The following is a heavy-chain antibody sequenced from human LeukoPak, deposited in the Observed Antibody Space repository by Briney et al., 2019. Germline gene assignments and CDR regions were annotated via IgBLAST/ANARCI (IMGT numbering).Heavy chain of an antibody. CDR3: AIAATPKIKLNWFDP. CDR1: GYTFTSYY. CDR2: INPSGGST. D-gene: IGHD2-15*01. J-gene: IGHJ5*02. V-gene: IGHV1-46*01. Sequence: ASVTVSCKASGYTFTSYYMHWVRQAPGQGLEWMGIINPSGGSTSYAQKFQGRVTMTRDTSTSTVYMELSSLRSEDTAVYYCAIAATPKIKLNWFDPWGQGTLVTVSS.